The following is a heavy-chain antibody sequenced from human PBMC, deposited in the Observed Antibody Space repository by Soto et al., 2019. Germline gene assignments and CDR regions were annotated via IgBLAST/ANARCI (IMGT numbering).Heavy chain of an antibody. D-gene: IGHD3-9*01. CDR1: GGSIYTYY. V-gene: IGHV4-59*12. J-gene: IGHJ5*02. CDR2: ISDGGST. Sequence: SETLSLTCNVSGGSIYTYYWNWIRQSPGKGLEWIGYISDGGSTNYNPSLKSRVTISVDTSKKQVSLKLRSVTAADTAVYYCARGGSLRYFDWLKSPGNWFDPWGQGTLVTISS. CDR3: ARGGSLRYFDWLKSPGNWFDP.